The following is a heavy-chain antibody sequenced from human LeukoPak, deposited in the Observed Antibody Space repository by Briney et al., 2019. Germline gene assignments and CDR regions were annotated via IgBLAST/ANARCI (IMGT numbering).Heavy chain of an antibody. V-gene: IGHV1-69*04. J-gene: IGHJ6*02. Sequence: GASVKVSCKASGGTFSSYAISWVRQAPGQGLEWMGRIIPILGIANYAQKFQGRVTITADKSTSTAYMELSSLRSEDTAVYYCATQRGVTMIVGTAPTYYYYGMDVWGQGTTVTVSS. CDR3: ATQRGVTMIVGTAPTYYYYGMDV. CDR1: GGTFSSYA. D-gene: IGHD3-22*01. CDR2: IIPILGIA.